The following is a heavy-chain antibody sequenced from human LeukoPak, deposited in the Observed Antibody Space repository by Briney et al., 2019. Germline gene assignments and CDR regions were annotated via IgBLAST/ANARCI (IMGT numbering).Heavy chain of an antibody. V-gene: IGHV4-59*01. D-gene: IGHD3-10*01. J-gene: IGHJ4*02. Sequence: SETLSLTCTVSGGSISFYHWSWLRQPPGKGLEWIGYIYYNGNTNYNPSLKSRVTISVDTSKNQFSLKLRSVTAADPAVYYCARGRNRFGDLSLYYWGQGTLVTVSS. CDR3: ARGRNRFGDLSLYY. CDR1: GGSISFYH. CDR2: IYYNGNT.